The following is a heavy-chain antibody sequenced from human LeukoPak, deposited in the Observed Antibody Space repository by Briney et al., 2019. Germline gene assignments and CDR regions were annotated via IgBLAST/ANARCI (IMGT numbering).Heavy chain of an antibody. CDR1: GYSISGGYY. V-gene: IGHV4-38-2*02. D-gene: IGHD5-24*01. Sequence: SETLSLTCTVSGYSISGGYYWGWIRQPPGKGLEWIGSIYHTGSTNYNPSLKSRVTISVDTSKNQFSLKLNSVTAADTAVYYCATAKDGYNYEYYFDYWGQGTLVTVSS. CDR2: IYHTGST. CDR3: ATAKDGYNYEYYFDY. J-gene: IGHJ4*02.